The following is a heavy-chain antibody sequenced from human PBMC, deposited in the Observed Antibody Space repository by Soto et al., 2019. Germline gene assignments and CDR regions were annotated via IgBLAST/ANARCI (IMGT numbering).Heavy chain of an antibody. CDR3: ARDGVRGGDLDY. D-gene: IGHD3-10*01. Sequence: EVQLVESGGGLVQPGGSLRLSCAASGFTFSNYWMDWVRQAPGKGLVWVSRIKRDGSSISYADSVKGRVTISRDNAKNTLYLQMNSLRAEDTAVYYCARDGVRGGDLDYWGQGTLVTVSS. CDR1: GFTFSNYW. J-gene: IGHJ4*02. V-gene: IGHV3-74*01. CDR2: IKRDGSSI.